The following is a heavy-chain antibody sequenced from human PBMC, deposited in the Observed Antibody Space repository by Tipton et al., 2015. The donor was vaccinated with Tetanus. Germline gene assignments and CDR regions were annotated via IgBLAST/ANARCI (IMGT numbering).Heavy chain of an antibody. CDR2: VYNSGTT. CDR3: AREVYNGGFYSGVDS. D-gene: IGHD2-21*01. Sequence: TLSLTCTVSGGPVNSGGYYWTWIRLHPRKGLEYIGYVYNSGTTYYKPSLERRVTISIDISTNQFSLSLTSVTAADTALYYCAREVYNGGFYSGVDSWGQGTLVTVSS. V-gene: IGHV4-31*03. J-gene: IGHJ4*02. CDR1: GGPVNSGGYY.